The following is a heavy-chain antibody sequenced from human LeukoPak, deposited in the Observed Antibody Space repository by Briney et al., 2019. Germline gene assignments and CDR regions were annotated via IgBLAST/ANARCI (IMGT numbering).Heavy chain of an antibody. V-gene: IGHV1-69*04. CDR1: GGTFSSYA. CDR2: IIPILGIA. D-gene: IGHD3-10*01. J-gene: IGHJ4*02. CDR3: ARDPQLWFGELLPFV. Sequence: GASVKVSCKASGGTFSSYAISWVRQAPGQGLEWMGRIIPILGIANYAQKFQGRVTITADKSTSTAYMELSSLRSEDTAVYYCARDPQLWFGELLPFVWGQGTLVTVSS.